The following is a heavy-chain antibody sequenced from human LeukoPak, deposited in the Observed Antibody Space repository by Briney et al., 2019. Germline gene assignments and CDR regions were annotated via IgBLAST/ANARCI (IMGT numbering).Heavy chain of an antibody. CDR2: ISGSGGST. J-gene: IGHJ4*02. CDR3: AKGPIVVMTD. CDR1: GFTFSSYG. V-gene: IGHV3-23*01. Sequence: GRSLRLSCAVSGFTFSSYGMSWVRQAPGKGLEWVSAISGSGGSTYYADSVKGRFTISRDNSKNTLYLQMNSLRAEDTAVYYCAKGPIVVMTDWGQGTLVTVSS. D-gene: IGHD3-22*01.